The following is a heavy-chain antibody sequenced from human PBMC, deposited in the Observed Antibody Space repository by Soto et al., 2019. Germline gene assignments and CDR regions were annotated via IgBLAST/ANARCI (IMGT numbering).Heavy chain of an antibody. V-gene: IGHV4-59*01. D-gene: IGHD6-19*01. CDR3: ARDPAVAGTEYLDY. Sequence: QVQLQESGPGLVQPSETLSLICSVSGGSISRYYWNWILQPPGKGLEWIGYISHSGSTNYNPSLRSRVSISVDTSKNQFSLNLTSVTAADTAVYYCARDPAVAGTEYLDYWGQGTLVTVSS. CDR2: ISHSGST. J-gene: IGHJ4*02. CDR1: GGSISRYY.